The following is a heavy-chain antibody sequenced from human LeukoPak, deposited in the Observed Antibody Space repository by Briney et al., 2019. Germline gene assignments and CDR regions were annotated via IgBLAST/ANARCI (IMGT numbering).Heavy chain of an antibody. CDR3: ARGSSSNAFDI. CDR1: GGSISSGSYY. V-gene: IGHV4-61*02. J-gene: IGHJ3*02. D-gene: IGHD6-6*01. Sequence: PSETLSLTCTVSGGSISSGSYYWSWIRQPAGKGLEWIGRIYTSGSTNYNPSLKSRVTISVDTSKNQFSLKLSSVTAADTAVYYCARGSSSNAFDIWGQGTMVTVSS. CDR2: IYTSGST.